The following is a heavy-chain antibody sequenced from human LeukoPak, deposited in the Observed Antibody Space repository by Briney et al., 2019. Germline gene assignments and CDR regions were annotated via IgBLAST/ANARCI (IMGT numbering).Heavy chain of an antibody. D-gene: IGHD3-22*01. Sequence: ASVKVSCKAFGYSFTTYYMQWVRQAPGQGLEWMGIINPTGGSARYAPKFQGRVTMTRDTSTSTVYMELSSLISEDTAVYYCAREFDYDSSGSSFDIWGLGTMVNVSS. V-gene: IGHV1-46*01. CDR1: GYSFTTYY. CDR3: AREFDYDSSGSSFDI. CDR2: INPTGGSA. J-gene: IGHJ3*02.